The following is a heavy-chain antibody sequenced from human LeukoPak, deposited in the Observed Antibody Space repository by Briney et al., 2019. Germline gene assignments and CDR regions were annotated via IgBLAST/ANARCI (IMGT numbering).Heavy chain of an antibody. CDR1: GGSISSGGYS. Sequence: SQTLSLTCAVSGGSISSGGYSWSWIRQPPGTGLEWIGYIYHSGSTYYNPSLKSRVTISVDRSKNQFSLKLSSVTAADTAVYYCARSRGYSSSPFFDYWGQGTLVTVSS. CDR3: ARSRGYSSSPFFDY. D-gene: IGHD6-6*01. V-gene: IGHV4-30-2*01. J-gene: IGHJ4*02. CDR2: IYHSGST.